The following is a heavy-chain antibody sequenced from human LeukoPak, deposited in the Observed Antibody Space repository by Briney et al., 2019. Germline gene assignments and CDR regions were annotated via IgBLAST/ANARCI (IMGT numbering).Heavy chain of an antibody. Sequence: HAGGSLSLSCAASGFTFSNYSMNWVRQAAGKGLECVSYITSSSTVYYAGSVKSRFTTSRDNAKNSLFLQMNSLRAEDTAVYYCARDYCSGPKCYFIDYWGQGALVTVSS. CDR1: GFTFSNYS. CDR3: ARDYCSGPKCYFIDY. D-gene: IGHD2-15*01. J-gene: IGHJ4*02. V-gene: IGHV3-48*04. CDR2: ITSSSTV.